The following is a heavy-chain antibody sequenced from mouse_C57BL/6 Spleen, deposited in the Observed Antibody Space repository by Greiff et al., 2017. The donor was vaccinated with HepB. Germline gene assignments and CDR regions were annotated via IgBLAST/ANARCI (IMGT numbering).Heavy chain of an antibody. V-gene: IGHV14-1*01. CDR3: TTNYGNYGGYFDV. CDR2: IDPEDGDT. J-gene: IGHJ1*03. D-gene: IGHD2-1*01. Sequence: EVQLQQAGAELVRPGASVKLSCTASGFNIKDYYMHWVKQRPEQGLEWIGRIDPEDGDTEYAPKFPGKATMTADTSSNTAYLQLSSLTSEDTAVYYCTTNYGNYGGYFDVWGTRTTVTVSS. CDR1: GFNIKDYY.